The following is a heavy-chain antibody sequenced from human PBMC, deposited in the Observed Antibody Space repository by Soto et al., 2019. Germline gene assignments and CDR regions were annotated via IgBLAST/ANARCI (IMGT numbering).Heavy chain of an antibody. D-gene: IGHD3-16*01. V-gene: IGHV2-5*01. CDR2: IYWNEDD. Sequence: QITLKESGPTLVMPTQPLTLTCSCAGFSLSTTTVGVGLLRHPPGKSLEWLTIIYWNEDDYYNPSLRSSLSIATDTSKNQVVLRMTEMDPVDTATYYCEHARFYAGSDSSLDLWFRGTLGTVSS. J-gene: IGHJ2*01. CDR3: EHARFYAGSDSSLDL. CDR1: GFSLSTTTVG.